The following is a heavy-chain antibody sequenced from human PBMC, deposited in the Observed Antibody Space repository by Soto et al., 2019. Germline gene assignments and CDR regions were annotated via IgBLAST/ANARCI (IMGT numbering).Heavy chain of an antibody. CDR3: ARFDCNDVACFPFDY. V-gene: IGHV5-51*03. CDR2: IYVGDSDT. CDR1: GYTFSSYW. D-gene: IGHD2-8*01. J-gene: IGHJ4*02. Sequence: EVQLVQSGAEMKKPGESLQISCEGSGYTFSSYWIGWVRLMPGKGLEWMGIIYVGDSDTRYSPSFQGQVTISADKSINTAYLQWSSLKASDTAMYYCARFDCNDVACFPFDYWGQGTLVTVSS.